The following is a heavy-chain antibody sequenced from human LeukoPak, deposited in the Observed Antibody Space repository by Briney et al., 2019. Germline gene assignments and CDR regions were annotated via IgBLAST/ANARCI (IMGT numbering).Heavy chain of an antibody. J-gene: IGHJ4*02. CDR2: ISSDVSNK. V-gene: IGHV3-30*18. Sequence: GKSLRLSCAASGFAFNNYALPWVRQAPGKGLEWVAGISSDVSNKYYADSVKGRFTISRDNSKNTMYLQMNTLRVEDTAVYYCAKGSGALSGLYSFAYWGQGNLVTGSS. CDR3: AKGSGALSGLYSFAY. D-gene: IGHD3-3*01. CDR1: GFAFNNYA.